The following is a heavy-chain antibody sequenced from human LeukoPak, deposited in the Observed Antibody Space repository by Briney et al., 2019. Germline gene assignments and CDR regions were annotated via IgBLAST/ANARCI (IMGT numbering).Heavy chain of an antibody. CDR1: GFTFSSYA. J-gene: IGHJ4*02. D-gene: IGHD1-26*01. V-gene: IGHV3-23*01. CDR3: SLSGSYYRLGY. Sequence: PGGSLRLSCAASGFTFSSYAMSWVRQAPGKGLEWVSAISGSGGSTYYADSVKGRFTISRDNSKNTLYLQMNSLRAEDTAVYYCSLSGSYYRLGYWGQGTLVTVSS. CDR2: ISGSGGST.